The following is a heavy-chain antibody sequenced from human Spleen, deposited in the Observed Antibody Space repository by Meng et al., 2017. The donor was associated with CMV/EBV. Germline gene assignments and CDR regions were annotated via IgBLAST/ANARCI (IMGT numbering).Heavy chain of an antibody. CDR2: ISSSGGTI. V-gene: IGHV3-48*03. CDR1: GFDFTSYE. J-gene: IGHJ6*02. Sequence: SGFDFTSYEMNWVRQAPGKGLEWISYISSSGGTIYYADSVKGRLTISRHNAKSSLYLQMNSLRAEDTAIYYCARDYYYFYGMDVWGQGTTVTVSS. D-gene: IGHD3-22*01. CDR3: ARDYYYFYGMDV.